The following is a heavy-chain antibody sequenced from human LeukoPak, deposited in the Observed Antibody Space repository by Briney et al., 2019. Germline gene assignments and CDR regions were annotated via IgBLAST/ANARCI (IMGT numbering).Heavy chain of an antibody. CDR2: VYYGGTT. D-gene: IGHD4-17*01. J-gene: IGHJ6*03. CDR3: ARRATTVTTGYYYYYMDV. Sequence: SETLSLTCTVSGGSINSRSYYWGWIRQPPGKGLEWIGSVYYGGTTYYNPSLKNRVTISEDTSKNQFSLKLSSVTAADTAVYYCARRATTVTTGYYYYYMDVWGKGTTVTVSS. CDR1: GGSINSRSYY. V-gene: IGHV4-39*01.